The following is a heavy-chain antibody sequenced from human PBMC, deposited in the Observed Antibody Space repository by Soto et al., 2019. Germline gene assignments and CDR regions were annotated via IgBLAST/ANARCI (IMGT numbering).Heavy chain of an antibody. Sequence: QVQLVQSGDEVKKPGASVKVSCKASGYIFVNYGIAWVRQAPGQGLEWMGWISPYTGNTHSATKVQGRLTMTTDTSTSTAYMDLGSLTSNDTAVYYCVMVDNYVTPTPQDVWGQGTTVTVS. V-gene: IGHV1-18*01. J-gene: IGHJ6*02. CDR3: VMVDNYVTPTPQDV. CDR1: GYIFVNYG. CDR2: ISPYTGNT. D-gene: IGHD3-16*01.